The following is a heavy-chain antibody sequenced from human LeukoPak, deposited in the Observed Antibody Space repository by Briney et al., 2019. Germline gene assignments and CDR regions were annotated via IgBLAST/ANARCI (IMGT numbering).Heavy chain of an antibody. D-gene: IGHD3-10*01. CDR1: GYTFTGYY. V-gene: IGHV1-2*02. J-gene: IGHJ4*02. CDR3: ARERFHGSGAPKYDY. CDR2: INPNSGGT. Sequence: ASVKVSCKTSGYTFTGYYMHWVRQAPGQGLEWMGWINPNSGGTNYAQKFQGRVTMTRDTSISTAYMELSRLRSDDTAVYYCARERFHGSGAPKYDYWGQGILVTVSS.